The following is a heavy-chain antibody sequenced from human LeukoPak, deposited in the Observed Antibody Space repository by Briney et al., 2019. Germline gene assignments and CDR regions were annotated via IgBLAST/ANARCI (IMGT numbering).Heavy chain of an antibody. V-gene: IGHV3-74*01. Sequence: GGSLRLSCAASGLTFSSHWMHWVRQAPGKGLVWVSRITNDGSSTTYADSLKGRFTISRDNAKNMLYLQVNSLRAEDTAVYYCARDRLTEVVTNYYYYYGMDVWGQGTTVTVSS. D-gene: IGHD3-22*01. CDR3: ARDRLTEVVTNYYYYYGMDV. CDR2: ITNDGSST. CDR1: GLTFSSHW. J-gene: IGHJ6*02.